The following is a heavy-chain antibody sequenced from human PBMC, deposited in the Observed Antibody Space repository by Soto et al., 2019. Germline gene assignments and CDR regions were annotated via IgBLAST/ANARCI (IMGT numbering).Heavy chain of an antibody. CDR3: ARAAAGSRFHY. D-gene: IGHD6-19*01. V-gene: IGHV4-30-2*01. J-gene: IGHJ4*02. Sequence: SLSLNCSGSGGSVSIGGYSWMWLRPPPGNCLEWIGYIYHSGSTYYNPSLKSRVTISVDRSKNQFSLKLSSVTAADTAVYYCARAAAGSRFHYCSPGTPVTVSP. CDR2: IYHSGST. CDR1: GGSVSIGGYS.